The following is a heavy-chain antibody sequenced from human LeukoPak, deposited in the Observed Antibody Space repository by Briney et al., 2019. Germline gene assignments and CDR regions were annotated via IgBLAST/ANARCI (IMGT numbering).Heavy chain of an antibody. V-gene: IGHV4-59*08. D-gene: IGHD3-10*01. CDR2: IYYSGNT. CDR3: ARHQLRGFLDDN. J-gene: IGHJ4*02. CDR1: X. Sequence: XWSWIRQPPGKGLEWIGCIYYSGNTNYNPSLESRVTISVDTSKNQFSLKLSSVTAADTAVYYCARHQLRGFLDDNWGQGTLVTVSS.